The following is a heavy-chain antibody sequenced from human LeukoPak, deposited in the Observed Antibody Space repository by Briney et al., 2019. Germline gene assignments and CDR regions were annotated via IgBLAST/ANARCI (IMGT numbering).Heavy chain of an antibody. CDR1: GFTFRNYA. J-gene: IGHJ4*02. Sequence: GGSLRLSCAASGFTFRNYAMSWVRQVPGKGLEWVSVISSSSGSTYYADSVKGRFTISRDNSWNTLYLQMNSLRAEDTAVYYCAKESRSLPYYYFDYWGQGTLVIVSS. V-gene: IGHV3-23*01. CDR2: ISSSSGST. D-gene: IGHD2-21*01. CDR3: AKESRSLPYYYFDY.